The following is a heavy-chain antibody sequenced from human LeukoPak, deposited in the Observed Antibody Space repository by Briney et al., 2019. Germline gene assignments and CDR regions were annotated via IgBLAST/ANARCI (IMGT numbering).Heavy chain of an antibody. Sequence: GGSLRLSCAASGFTLSSYTMNWVRQPPGKGLEWVSNIGTSSTTIYYADSVKGRFTISRDNAKNSLYLQMNSLRADDTAVYYCARFAAGGSYYYMDVWGKGTTVTVSS. CDR3: ARFAAGGSYYYMDV. CDR2: IGTSSTTI. V-gene: IGHV3-48*01. CDR1: GFTLSSYT. J-gene: IGHJ6*03. D-gene: IGHD6-25*01.